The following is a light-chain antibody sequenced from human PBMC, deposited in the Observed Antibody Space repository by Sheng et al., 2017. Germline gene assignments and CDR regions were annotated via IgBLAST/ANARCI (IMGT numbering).Light chain of an antibody. J-gene: IGLJ3*02. CDR3: SSYTSTSTV. V-gene: IGLV2-14*03. Sequence: QSALTQPASVSGSPGQSITISCTGTSSDVGGYNYVSWYQQHPGKVPKLMLYDVNNRPSGVSNRFSGSKSGNTASLTISGLQAEDEADYYCSSYTSTSTVFGGGTEADRP. CDR2: DVN. CDR1: SSDVGGYNY.